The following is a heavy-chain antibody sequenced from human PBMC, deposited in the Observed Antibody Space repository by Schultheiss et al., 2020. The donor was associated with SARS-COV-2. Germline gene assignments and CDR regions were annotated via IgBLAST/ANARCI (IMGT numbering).Heavy chain of an antibody. CDR2: IGTAGDT. CDR3: AKDRARVVVTAIEAFDI. Sequence: GGSLRLSCAASGFTFSSYDMHWVRQATGKGLEWVSAIGTAGDTYYPGSVKGRFTISRDNAKNTLYLQMNSLRAEDTAVYYCAKDRARVVVTAIEAFDIWGQGTMVTVSS. D-gene: IGHD2-21*02. V-gene: IGHV3-13*01. J-gene: IGHJ3*02. CDR1: GFTFSSYD.